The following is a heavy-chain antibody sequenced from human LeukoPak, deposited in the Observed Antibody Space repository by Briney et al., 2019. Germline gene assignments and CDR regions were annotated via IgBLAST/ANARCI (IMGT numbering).Heavy chain of an antibody. CDR3: ARAPSLYNWFDP. CDR1: GGTFSSYA. CDR2: IIPIFGTA. V-gene: IGHV1-69*05. Sequence: SVKVSCKASGGTFSSYAISWVRQAPGQGLEWMGRIIPIFGTANYAQKFQGRVTFTTDESTSTAYMELSSLRSEDTAEYYCARAPSLYNWFDPWGQGTLVTVSS. J-gene: IGHJ5*02.